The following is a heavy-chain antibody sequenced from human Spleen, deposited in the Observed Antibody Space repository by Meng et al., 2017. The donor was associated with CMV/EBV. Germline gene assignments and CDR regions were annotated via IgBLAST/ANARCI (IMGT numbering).Heavy chain of an antibody. J-gene: IGHJ4*02. CDR1: GVSMSGYY. Sequence: GSLRLSCTVSGVSMSGYYWSWIRQPPGKGLEWIGYIYDTGSTNYNPSLKSRVTISVDTSKNQFSLKLSSVTAADTAVYYCTRGLSSSSWYRSIFFDYWGQGTLVTVSS. CDR3: TRGLSSSSWYRSIFFDY. D-gene: IGHD6-13*01. V-gene: IGHV4-59*01. CDR2: IYDTGST.